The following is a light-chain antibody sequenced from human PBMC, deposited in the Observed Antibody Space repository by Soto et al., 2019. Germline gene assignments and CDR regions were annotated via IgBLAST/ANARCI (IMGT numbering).Light chain of an antibody. V-gene: IGKV3-15*01. CDR1: QSVSSN. CDR2: GAS. J-gene: IGKJ1*01. CDR3: QQYGSLSWT. Sequence: EIVLTQSPGTLSLSPGARAPLSCRASQSVSSNLAWYQQKPGQAPRLLIYGASTRATGIPARFSGSGSGTEFTLTISSLQSEDFAVYYCQQYGSLSWTFGQGTKVDIK.